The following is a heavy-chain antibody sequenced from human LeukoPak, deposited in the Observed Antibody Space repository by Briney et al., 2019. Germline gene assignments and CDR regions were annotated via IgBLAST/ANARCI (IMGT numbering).Heavy chain of an antibody. CDR2: INHSGST. D-gene: IGHD2-2*01. CDR1: GGSFSGYY. CDR3: ARGRTVTRTTYYYYYGMDV. J-gene: IGHJ6*02. Sequence: SETLSLTCAVYGGSFSGYYWSWIRQPPGKGLEWIGEINHSGSTNYNPSLKSRVTISVDTSKNQFSLKLSSVTAADTAVYYCARGRTVTRTTYYYYYGMDVWGQGTTVTVSS. V-gene: IGHV4-34*01.